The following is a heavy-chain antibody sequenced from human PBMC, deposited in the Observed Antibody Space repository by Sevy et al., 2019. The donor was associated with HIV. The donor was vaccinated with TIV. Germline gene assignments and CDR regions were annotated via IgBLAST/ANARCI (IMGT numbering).Heavy chain of an antibody. D-gene: IGHD6-13*01. CDR2: MNPNSGNT. Sequence: ASVKDSCKASGYTFTSYDINWVRQATGQGLEWMGWMNPNSGNTGYAQKFQGRVTMTRNTSISTAYMELSSLRSEDTAVYYCARGSPRGAAANYWGQGTLVTVSS. CDR1: GYTFTSYD. V-gene: IGHV1-8*01. CDR3: ARGSPRGAAANY. J-gene: IGHJ4*02.